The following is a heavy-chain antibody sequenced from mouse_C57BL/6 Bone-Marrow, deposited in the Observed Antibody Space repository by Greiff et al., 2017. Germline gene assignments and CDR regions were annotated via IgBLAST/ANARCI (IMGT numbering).Heavy chain of an antibody. D-gene: IGHD1-1*01. CDR1: GFTFTDYY. V-gene: IGHV7-3*01. Sequence: EVKLVESGGGLVQPGGSLSLSCAASGFTFTDYYMSWVRQPPGKALAWLGFIRNKANGYTTEYSASVKGRFTISRDNSQRILYLQMNALRSEDSATYYCARYISYGSSYWYFDVWGTGTTVTVSS. J-gene: IGHJ1*03. CDR3: ARYISYGSSYWYFDV. CDR2: IRNKANGYTT.